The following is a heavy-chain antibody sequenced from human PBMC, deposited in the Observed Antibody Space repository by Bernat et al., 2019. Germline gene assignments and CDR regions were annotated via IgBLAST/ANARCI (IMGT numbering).Heavy chain of an antibody. V-gene: IGHV3-33*01. CDR1: GFTFSSYG. CDR2: IWYDGSNK. CDR3: ARPRGGDYDEAGFAEYFQH. D-gene: IGHD4-17*01. J-gene: IGHJ1*01. Sequence: QVQLVESGGGVVQPGRSLRLSCAASGFTFSSYGMHWVRQAPGKGLEWVEVIWYDGSNKDNADAVKGRFNIARDNSKNTLYLKMNSLRAEDTAVYYCARPRGGDYDEAGFAEYFQHWGQGTLVTVSS.